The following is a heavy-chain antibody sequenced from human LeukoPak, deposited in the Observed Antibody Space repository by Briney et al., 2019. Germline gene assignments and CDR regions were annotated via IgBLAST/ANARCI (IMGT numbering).Heavy chain of an antibody. Sequence: GGSLRLSCAASGFTLSSYSMHWVRQAPGKGLEWVSSISSSSIYIYYADSVKGRFTISRDNSKNTLYLQMNSLRAEDTAVYYCAKGLIMITFGGVIAYDYWGQGTLVTVSS. D-gene: IGHD3-16*02. CDR3: AKGLIMITFGGVIAYDY. V-gene: IGHV3-21*04. CDR1: GFTLSSYS. CDR2: ISSSSIYI. J-gene: IGHJ4*02.